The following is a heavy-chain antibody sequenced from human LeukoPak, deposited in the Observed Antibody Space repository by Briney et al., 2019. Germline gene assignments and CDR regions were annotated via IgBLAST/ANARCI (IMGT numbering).Heavy chain of an antibody. CDR2: ISWNSGSI. J-gene: IGHJ4*02. Sequence: GGSLRLSCAASGFTFYTYSMNWVRQAPGKGLEWVSGISWNSGSIGYADSVKGRFTISRDNAKNSLYLQMNSLRAEDTALYYCAKDGARLVVIPFDYWGQGTLVTVSS. D-gene: IGHD3-22*01. V-gene: IGHV3-9*01. CDR3: AKDGARLVVIPFDY. CDR1: GFTFYTYS.